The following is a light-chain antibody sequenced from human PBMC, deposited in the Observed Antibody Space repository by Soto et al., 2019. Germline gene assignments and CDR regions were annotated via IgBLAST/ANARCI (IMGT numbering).Light chain of an antibody. CDR1: ESVCRW. CDR3: QQYNAYSQA. Sequence: DIQMTHSPSTPSASVGDRVTITSRASESVCRWLAWYQQKPGRTPKLLIYQASTFETGVPSRFSGSGSGTEFTLTISSLQPDDFATYYCQQYNAYSQAFGQGTKVEIK. CDR2: QAS. J-gene: IGKJ1*01. V-gene: IGKV1-5*03.